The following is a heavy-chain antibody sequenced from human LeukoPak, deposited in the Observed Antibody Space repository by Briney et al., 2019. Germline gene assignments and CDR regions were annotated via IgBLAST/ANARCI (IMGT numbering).Heavy chain of an antibody. V-gene: IGHV4-34*01. CDR1: GGSFSGYY. CDR3: ARDSGSWYWKPSSVDY. Sequence: SETLSLTCAVYGGSFSGYYWSWIRQPPGKGLEWIGEINHSGSTNYNPSLKSRVTISVDTSKNQFSLKLSSVTAADTAVYYCARDSGSWYWKPSSVDYWGQGILVTVSS. CDR2: INHSGST. J-gene: IGHJ4*02. D-gene: IGHD6-13*01.